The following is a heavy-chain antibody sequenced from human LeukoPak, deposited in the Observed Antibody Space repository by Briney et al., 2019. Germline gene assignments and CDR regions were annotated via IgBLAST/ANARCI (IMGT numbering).Heavy chain of an antibody. CDR1: GYTLTELS. CDR2: IIPIFGTA. CDR3: ARSTTTVTTLPQSPYFDY. D-gene: IGHD4-17*01. J-gene: IGHJ4*02. Sequence: SVKVSCTVSGYTLTELSMHWVRQAPGQGLEWMGGIIPIFGTANYAQKFQGRVTITADESTSTAYMELSSLRSEDTAVYYCARSTTTVTTLPQSPYFDYWGQGTLVTVSS. V-gene: IGHV1-69*13.